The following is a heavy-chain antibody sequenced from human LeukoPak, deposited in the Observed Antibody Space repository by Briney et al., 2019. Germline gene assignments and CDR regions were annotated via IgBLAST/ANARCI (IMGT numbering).Heavy chain of an antibody. J-gene: IGHJ3*02. CDR3: ARRVVVTALHNDAFDI. Sequence: SETLSLTCAVYGGSFTKHQWSWIRQPPGKGMEWIGAINDGGSTNYNPSLKSRVTISVDTSKNQFSLRLSSMTAADTAVYYCARRVVVTALHNDAFDIWGQGTLVTVSS. CDR1: GGSFTKHQ. V-gene: IGHV4-34*01. CDR2: INDGGST. D-gene: IGHD2-21*02.